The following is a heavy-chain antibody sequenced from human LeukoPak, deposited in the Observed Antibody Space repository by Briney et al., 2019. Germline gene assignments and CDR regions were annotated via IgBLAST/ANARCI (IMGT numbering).Heavy chain of an antibody. CDR3: ARGIAVGALGYFDY. V-gene: IGHV3-21*01. D-gene: IGHD6-19*01. J-gene: IGHJ4*02. CDR1: GFTFSSYS. CDR2: ISSSSSYI. Sequence: GWALRLSCAASGFTFSSYSMHSVRQAPARGRAWVSCISSSSSYIYYADSVKGRFTISRDNAKNSLYLQMNSLRAEDTAVYYCARGIAVGALGYFDYSGQGTLVTVSS.